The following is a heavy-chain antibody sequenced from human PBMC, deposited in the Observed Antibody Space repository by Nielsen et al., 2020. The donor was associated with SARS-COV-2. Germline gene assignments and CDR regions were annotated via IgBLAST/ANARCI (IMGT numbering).Heavy chain of an antibody. CDR2: ISGSGGST. J-gene: IGHJ4*02. CDR3: AKTPGYCSAGSCYSDY. Sequence: VRQAPGKGLEWVSAISGSGGSTYYADSVKGRFTISRDNSKNTLYLQMNSLSAEDTAVYYCAKTPGYCSAGSCYSDYWGQGTLVTVSS. V-gene: IGHV3-23*01. D-gene: IGHD2-15*01.